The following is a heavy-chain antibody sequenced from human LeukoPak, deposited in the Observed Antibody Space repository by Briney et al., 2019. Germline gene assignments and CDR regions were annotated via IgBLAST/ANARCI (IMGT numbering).Heavy chain of an antibody. J-gene: IGHJ5*02. Sequence: GASVKVSCKASGGTFSSYAISWVRQAPGQGLEWMGGIIPIFGTASYAQKFQGRVTITTDESTSTAYMELSSLRSEDTAVYYCARAEVVTIFGVVIKYNWFDPWGKGTLVTVSS. V-gene: IGHV1-69*05. CDR1: GGTFSSYA. CDR3: ARAEVVTIFGVVIKYNWFDP. D-gene: IGHD3-3*01. CDR2: IIPIFGTA.